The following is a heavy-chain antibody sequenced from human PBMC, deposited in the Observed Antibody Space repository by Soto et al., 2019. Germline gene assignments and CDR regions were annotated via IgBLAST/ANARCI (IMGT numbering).Heavy chain of an antibody. D-gene: IGHD2-15*01. CDR2: ISAYNGNT. Sequence: QVQLVQSGAEVKKPGASVKVSCKASGYTFTSYGISWVRQAPGRGLEWMGWISAYNGNTNYAQKLQGRVTMTTDTSTSTAYMELRSLRSDDTAVYYCARDRGQGCSGGSCYSEGDYWGQGTLVTVSS. CDR1: GYTFTSYG. J-gene: IGHJ4*02. V-gene: IGHV1-18*01. CDR3: ARDRGQGCSGGSCYSEGDY.